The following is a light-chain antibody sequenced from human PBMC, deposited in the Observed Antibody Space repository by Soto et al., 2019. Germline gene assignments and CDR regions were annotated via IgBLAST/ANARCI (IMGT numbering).Light chain of an antibody. CDR1: QSISSY. J-gene: IGKJ1*01. V-gene: IGKV1-39*01. Sequence: DIQMTQSPSSLSASVGDRVTITCRASQSISSYLNWYQQKPGKAPKLLIYAASSLQSGVPSRFSDSGSGTDFTLNISSPQPEDVATYYCQQSCSPWTFCQWTKVDIX. CDR2: AAS. CDR3: QQSCSPWT.